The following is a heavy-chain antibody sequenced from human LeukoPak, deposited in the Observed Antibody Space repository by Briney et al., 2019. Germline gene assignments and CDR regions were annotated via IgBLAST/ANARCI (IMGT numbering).Heavy chain of an antibody. CDR1: GGSFSGYY. CDR3: ARGPLWFGELPIDY. Sequence: PSETLSLTCAVYGGSFSGYYWSWIRHPPGKGLEWIGEINHSGSTNYNPSLKSRVTISVDTSKNQFSLKLSSVTAADTAVYYCARGPLWFGELPIDYWGRGTLVTVSS. D-gene: IGHD3-10*01. V-gene: IGHV4-34*01. CDR2: INHSGST. J-gene: IGHJ4*02.